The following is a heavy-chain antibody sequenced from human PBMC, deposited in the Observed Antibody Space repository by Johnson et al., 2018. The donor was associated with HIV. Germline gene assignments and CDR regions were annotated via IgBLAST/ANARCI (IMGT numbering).Heavy chain of an antibody. Sequence: QVLLVESGGGLVKPGGSLRLSCAASGFTFSDYYMSWIRQAPGKGLEWVSYITSTGITVYYAASVKGRFTISRDTSKNTLYLQMNSLRAEDTAVYYCARERRAGVKGAFDIWGQGTMVTVSS. CDR1: GFTFSDYY. CDR2: ITSTGITV. CDR3: ARERRAGVKGAFDI. V-gene: IGHV3-11*04. J-gene: IGHJ3*02. D-gene: IGHD2-21*01.